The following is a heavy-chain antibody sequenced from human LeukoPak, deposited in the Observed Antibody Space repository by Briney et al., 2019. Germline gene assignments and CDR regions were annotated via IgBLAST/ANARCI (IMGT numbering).Heavy chain of an antibody. CDR3: LLQMTYGELSDPDF. CDR1: GFTLSSLA. CDR2: SGTRSGTK. V-gene: IGHV3-21*01. D-gene: IGHD3-16*02. J-gene: IGHJ4*02. Sequence: GGSLRLSCAASGFTLSSLAMHWVRQAPGKGLEWVSSSGTRSGTKYYADSVMGRFTISRDSTMNSVSLQINSLRAEDTAVYYCLLQMTYGELSDPDFRGQGTLVTVSS.